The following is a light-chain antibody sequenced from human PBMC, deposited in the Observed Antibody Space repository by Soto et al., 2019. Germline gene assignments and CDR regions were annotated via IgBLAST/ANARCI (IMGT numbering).Light chain of an antibody. Sequence: DIQMTQSPSSLSASVGDRVTITCRASQSISSYLNWYQQKPGKAPKLLIYAAYSLESGVPSRFSGSGSGTYFTLTISSRQPEDLATYYCQQSYSTRWTFGQGTKVEIK. V-gene: IGKV1-39*01. CDR2: AAY. J-gene: IGKJ1*01. CDR1: QSISSY. CDR3: QQSYSTRWT.